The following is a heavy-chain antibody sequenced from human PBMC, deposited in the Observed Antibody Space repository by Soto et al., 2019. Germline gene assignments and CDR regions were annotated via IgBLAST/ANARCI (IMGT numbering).Heavy chain of an antibody. V-gene: IGHV4-34*01. CDR2: INHSGST. D-gene: IGHD1-1*01. J-gene: IGHJ6*03. CDR3: ASPWDDPLSYYMDV. CDR1: GGSFSGYY. Sequence: PSETLSLTCAVYGGSFSGYYWSWIRQPPGKGLEWIGEINHSGSTNYNPSLKSRVTISVDTSKNQFSLKLSSVTAADTAVYYCASPWDDPLSYYMDVWGKGTTVTVSS.